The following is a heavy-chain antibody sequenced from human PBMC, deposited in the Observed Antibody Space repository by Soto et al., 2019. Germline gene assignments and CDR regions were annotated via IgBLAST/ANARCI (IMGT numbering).Heavy chain of an antibody. D-gene: IGHD6-19*01. J-gene: IGHJ4*02. CDR1: GGTFSSYA. CDR2: IIPIFGRA. CDR3: ARDWGIAVADPGDFDY. V-gene: IGHV1-69*01. Sequence: QVQLVQSGAEVKKPGSSVKVSCKASGGTFSSYAISWVRQAPGQGLDWMVGIIPIFGRANYAQKFQGRVTITADESTSTAYMELSSLRSEDTGVYYCARDWGIAVADPGDFDYWGQGTLVTVSS.